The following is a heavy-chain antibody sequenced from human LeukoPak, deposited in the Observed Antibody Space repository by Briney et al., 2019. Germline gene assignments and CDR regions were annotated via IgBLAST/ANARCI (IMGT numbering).Heavy chain of an antibody. D-gene: IGHD6-19*01. V-gene: IGHV4-59*08. J-gene: IGHJ5*02. Sequence: SETLSLTCIVSGGSINNCYWNWIRQPPGKGLDWIGNIYYSGSTNYSPSLKSRVTILVDTSKNQFSLKLSSVTAADTAVYYCARAVAVEYDPWGQGTLVTVSS. CDR3: ARAVAVEYDP. CDR2: IYYSGST. CDR1: GGSINNCY.